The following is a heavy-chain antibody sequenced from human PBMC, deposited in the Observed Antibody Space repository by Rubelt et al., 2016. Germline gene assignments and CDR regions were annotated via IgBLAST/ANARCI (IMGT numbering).Heavy chain of an antibody. D-gene: IGHD5-24*01. CDR2: ISSGGGST. CDR1: GFTFSSYW. CDR3: ARNAEGYDL. V-gene: IGHV3-74*02. J-gene: IGHJ2*01. Sequence: VQLLESGGGLVQPGGSLRLSCAASGFTFSSYWMHWVRQAPGKGLVWVSGISSGGGSTYYADSVKGRFTISRDNSKNTLYLQMNSLRAEDTGVYYCARNAEGYDLWGRGTLVTVSS.